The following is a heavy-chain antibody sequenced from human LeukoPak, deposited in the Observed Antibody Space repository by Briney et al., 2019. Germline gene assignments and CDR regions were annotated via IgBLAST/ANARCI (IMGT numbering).Heavy chain of an antibody. CDR2: IYYSGST. Sequence: SETLSLTCTVSGGSISSYYWSWIRQPPGKGLEWLGYIYYSGSTNYNPSLKSRVTISVDTSKNQFSLKLSSVTAADTAVYYCARAYYDFWSGYEYYFDYWGQGTLVTVSS. CDR3: ARAYYDFWSGYEYYFDY. D-gene: IGHD3-3*01. CDR1: GGSISSYY. J-gene: IGHJ4*02. V-gene: IGHV4-59*01.